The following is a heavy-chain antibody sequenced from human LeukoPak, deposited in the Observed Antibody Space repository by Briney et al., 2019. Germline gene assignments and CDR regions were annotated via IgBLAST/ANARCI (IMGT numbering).Heavy chain of an antibody. CDR3: TRHVAAADY. D-gene: IGHD6-13*01. CDR2: IRSKANSYAT. Sequence: GGSLRLSCAASGFTFSGSAMHWVRQASGKGLEWVGRIRSKANSYATAYAASVKGRFTIARDDSKNTAYLQMNSLKTEDTAVYYCTRHVAAADYWGQGTLVTVSS. V-gene: IGHV3-73*01. CDR1: GFTFSGSA. J-gene: IGHJ4*02.